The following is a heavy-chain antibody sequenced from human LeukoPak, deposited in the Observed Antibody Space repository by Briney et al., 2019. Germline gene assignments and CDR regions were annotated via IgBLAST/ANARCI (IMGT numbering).Heavy chain of an antibody. J-gene: IGHJ4*02. CDR1: GFTFSSYC. D-gene: IGHD3-22*01. Sequence: AESLRLSRAASGFTFSSYCMHWVRQVPGKWLVWVSRINSDGSSTSYADSVKGRFTISRDNAKNTLYLQMNSLRAEDTAVYYCARARYYYDSSGYYYLLVYWGEGTLVTVSS. V-gene: IGHV3-74*01. CDR2: INSDGSST. CDR3: ARARYYYDSSGYYYLLVY.